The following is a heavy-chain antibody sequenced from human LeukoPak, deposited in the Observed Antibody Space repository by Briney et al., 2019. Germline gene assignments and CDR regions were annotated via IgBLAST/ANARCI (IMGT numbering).Heavy chain of an antibody. CDR2: INHSGST. J-gene: IGHJ4*02. CDR1: GGSFSGYY. Sequence: PSETLSLTCAVYGGSFSGYYWSWIRQPPGKGLEWIGEINHSGSTNYNPSLKSRVTISVDTSKNQFSLKLSSVTAADTAVYYCARTSAHYYDSSGYFYFDYWGQGTLVTVSS. CDR3: ARTSAHYYDSSGYFYFDY. V-gene: IGHV4-34*01. D-gene: IGHD3-22*01.